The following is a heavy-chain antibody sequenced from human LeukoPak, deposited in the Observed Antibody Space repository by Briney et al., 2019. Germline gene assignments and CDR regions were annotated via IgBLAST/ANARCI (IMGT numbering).Heavy chain of an antibody. CDR2: INSDGTDT. D-gene: IGHD2/OR15-2a*01. Sequence: GGSLRLSCAASGFALSSYWMHWVRQAPGKGQLWVSRINSDGTDTTYADSVKGRFTVSRDSAKNTLYLQMNSLRAEDSAVYYCARATGRNTAFQIWGQGTVVTVSS. J-gene: IGHJ3*02. V-gene: IGHV3-74*01. CDR3: ARATGRNTAFQI. CDR1: GFALSSYW.